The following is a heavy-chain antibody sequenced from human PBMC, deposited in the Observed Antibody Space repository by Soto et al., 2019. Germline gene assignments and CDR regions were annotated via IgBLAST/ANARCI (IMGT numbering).Heavy chain of an antibody. V-gene: IGHV3-11*01. D-gene: IGHD3-16*01. Sequence: GGSLRLSCAASGFTFSDYCMIWIRQAPGKGLEWISYIGSSTSPTYYADSVKGRFTISRDNAKNSLDLQMHSLRAEDTAVYYCARGGYDYIWGNSAPDYWGPGTLVTVSS. CDR3: ARGGYDYIWGNSAPDY. J-gene: IGHJ4*02. CDR2: IGSSTSPT. CDR1: GFTFSDYC.